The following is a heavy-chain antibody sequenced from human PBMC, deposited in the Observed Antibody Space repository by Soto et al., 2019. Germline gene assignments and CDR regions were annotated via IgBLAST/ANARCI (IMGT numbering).Heavy chain of an antibody. J-gene: IGHJ6*02. CDR2: IYYSGST. V-gene: IGHV4-39*01. CDR1: GGSISSSSYY. CDR3: ASSWTPYYYYGMDV. D-gene: IGHD2-15*01. Sequence: PSETLSLTFTVSGGSISSSSYYWGWIRQPPGKGLEWIGSIYYSGSTYYNPSLKSRVTISVDTSKNQFSLKLSSVTAADTAVYYCASSWTPYYYYGMDVWGQGTTVTVSS.